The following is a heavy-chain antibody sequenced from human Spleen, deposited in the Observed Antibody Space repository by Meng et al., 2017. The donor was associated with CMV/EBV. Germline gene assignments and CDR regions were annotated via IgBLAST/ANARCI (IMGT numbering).Heavy chain of an antibody. Sequence: ASVKVSCKASGYTFNAFYMHWVRQASGQGLEWMGWINPNTDVTDYAQKFQGRVTMTRDTSIGTAYMELSSLKSDDTAVYYCARVSEYCTTTNCYKVFGYWGQGTLVTVSS. J-gene: IGHJ4*02. CDR3: ARVSEYCTTTNCYKVFGY. V-gene: IGHV1-2*02. D-gene: IGHD2-2*02. CDR1: GYTFNAFY. CDR2: INPNTDVT.